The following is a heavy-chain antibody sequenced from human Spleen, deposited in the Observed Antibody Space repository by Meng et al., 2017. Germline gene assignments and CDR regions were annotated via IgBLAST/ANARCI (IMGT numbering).Heavy chain of an antibody. V-gene: IGHV1-69*01. CDR3: ARARVTDYGDYVLFDS. Sequence: VHMKQSGAPLKTPGSSVKVSCKASGDNFRKYGINWVRQAPGQGLEVMGGIIPRFGTKNHAQKFQGRVTIAADESTTTAYLELSSLSSEDTAVYHCARARVTDYGDYVLFDSWGQGDLVTVSS. CDR1: GDNFRKYG. CDR2: IIPRFGTK. J-gene: IGHJ4*02. D-gene: IGHD4-17*01.